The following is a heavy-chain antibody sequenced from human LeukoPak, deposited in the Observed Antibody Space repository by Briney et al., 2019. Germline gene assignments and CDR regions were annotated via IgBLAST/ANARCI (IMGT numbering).Heavy chain of an antibody. CDR3: AREDPYDYVWGSYRYTGYFDY. D-gene: IGHD3-16*02. J-gene: IGHJ4*02. CDR2: ISGSGTTT. CDR1: GLTFRSYA. V-gene: IGHV3-23*01. Sequence: GGSLRLSCAASGLTFRSYAMTWVRQAPGKGLEWVSSISGSGTTTYFADSVKGRFTISRDNAKNTLYLQMNSLRAEDTAVYYCAREDPYDYVWGSYRYTGYFDYWGQGTLVTVSS.